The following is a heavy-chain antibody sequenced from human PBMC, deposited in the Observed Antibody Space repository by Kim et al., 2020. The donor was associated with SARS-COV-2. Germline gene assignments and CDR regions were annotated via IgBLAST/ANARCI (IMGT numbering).Heavy chain of an antibody. CDR1: GGSISSGGYY. Sequence: SETLSLTCTVSGGSISSGGYYWSWNRQHPGKGLEWIVYNYYSGSTYYNPSPKRRVTISVDTSKNPFSLKLSSVTAADTAVYYCARDPLIVGATGCSAFDIWGQGTMVTVSS. J-gene: IGHJ3*02. V-gene: IGHV4-31*03. D-gene: IGHD1-26*01. CDR2: NYYSGST. CDR3: ARDPLIVGATGCSAFDI.